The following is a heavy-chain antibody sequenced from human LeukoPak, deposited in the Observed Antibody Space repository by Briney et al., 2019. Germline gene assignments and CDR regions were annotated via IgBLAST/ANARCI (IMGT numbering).Heavy chain of an antibody. V-gene: IGHV1-18*01. D-gene: IGHD2-15*01. Sequence: ASVKVSCKASGYIFTTHGISWLRRAPGQGLEWMGWLNPFNGDTKYPQKFQGRVTMTTDTSTSTAYMEIRSLRFDDTAVYYCTREDCNAGTCYFSVDWGQGTLVTVSS. CDR2: LNPFNGDT. CDR3: TREDCNAGTCYFSVD. CDR1: GYIFTTHG. J-gene: IGHJ4*02.